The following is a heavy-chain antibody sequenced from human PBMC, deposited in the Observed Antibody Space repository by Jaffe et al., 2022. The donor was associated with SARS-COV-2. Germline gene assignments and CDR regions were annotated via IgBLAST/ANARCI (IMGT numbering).Heavy chain of an antibody. V-gene: IGHV1-18*01. Sequence: QVQLVQSGAEVKKPGASVKVSCKASGYTFTSYGISWVRQAPGQGLEWMGWISAYNGNTNFAQKLQGRVTMTTDTSTSTAYMELRSLRSDDTAVYYCAREWGSGWWDHYYGMDVWGQGTTVTVSS. CDR3: AREWGSGWWDHYYGMDV. CDR1: GYTFTSYG. J-gene: IGHJ6*02. CDR2: ISAYNGNT. D-gene: IGHD6-19*01.